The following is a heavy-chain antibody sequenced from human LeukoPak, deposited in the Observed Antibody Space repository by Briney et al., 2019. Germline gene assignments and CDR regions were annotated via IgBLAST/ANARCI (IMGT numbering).Heavy chain of an antibody. CDR1: GGSISSYY. J-gene: IGHJ4*02. CDR2: IYYSGST. Sequence: PSETLSLTCTVSGGSISSYYWSWIRQPPGKGLEWIGYIYYSGSTNYNPSLKSRVTISVDKSKNQFSLKLSSVTAADTAVYYCARGANYDSSGHLYWGQGTLVTVSS. V-gene: IGHV4-59*12. CDR3: ARGANYDSSGHLY. D-gene: IGHD3-22*01.